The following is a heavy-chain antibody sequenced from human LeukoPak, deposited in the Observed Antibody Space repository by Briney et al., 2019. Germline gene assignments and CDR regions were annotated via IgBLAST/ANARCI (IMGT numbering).Heavy chain of an antibody. CDR3: ARDGDGSSRYFHH. Sequence: ASVKVSCKASAYRFTSYGINWVRQAPGQGLEWMGWISPYNGHTNYAQKFQGRVTMTTDTSTTTASMEVRSLRYDDTDVYYCARDGDGSSRYFHHWGRGTLVTVSS. J-gene: IGHJ1*01. V-gene: IGHV1-18*04. CDR2: ISPYNGHT. D-gene: IGHD6-6*01. CDR1: AYRFTSYG.